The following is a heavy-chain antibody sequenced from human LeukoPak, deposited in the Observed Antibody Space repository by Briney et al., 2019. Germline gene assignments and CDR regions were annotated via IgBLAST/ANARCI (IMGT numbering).Heavy chain of an antibody. Sequence: ASVKVSCKASGYTFTGYYMHWVRQAPGQGLEWMGWINPNSGGTNYAQKFQGRVTMTRDTSISTAYMELSRLRSDDTAVYYCARDSSGWFAGYYFDCWGQGTLVTVSS. CDR1: GYTFTGYY. CDR2: INPNSGGT. V-gene: IGHV1-2*02. J-gene: IGHJ4*02. D-gene: IGHD6-19*01. CDR3: ARDSSGWFAGYYFDC.